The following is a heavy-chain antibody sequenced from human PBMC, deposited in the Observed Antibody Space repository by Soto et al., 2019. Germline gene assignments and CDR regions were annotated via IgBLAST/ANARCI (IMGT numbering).Heavy chain of an antibody. J-gene: IGHJ4*02. V-gene: IGHV3-7*05. D-gene: IGHD1-20*01. CDR3: ARDVHITGTNPLDY. CDR2: IKQDGSEK. CDR1: GFTFSSYW. Sequence: EVQLVESGGGLVQPGGSLRLSCAASGFTFSSYWMSWVRQAPGKGLEWVANIKQDGSEKYYVDSVKGRFTISRDNAKNSLYLQMNSLRAEDTAVYYCARDVHITGTNPLDYWGQGTLVTVFS.